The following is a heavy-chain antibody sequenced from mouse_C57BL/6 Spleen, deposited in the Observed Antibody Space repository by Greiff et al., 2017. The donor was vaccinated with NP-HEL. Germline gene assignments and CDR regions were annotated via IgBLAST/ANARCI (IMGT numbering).Heavy chain of an antibody. Sequence: QVQLQQPGAELVKPGASVKLSCKASGYTFTSYWMQWVKQRPGQGLEWIGELDPSDSYTNYHPKFKGKATLTVDTSSSTAYMQLSRLPSEDSSVYYCARSYGSSHWYFDVWGTGTTVTVSS. V-gene: IGHV1-50*01. D-gene: IGHD1-1*01. CDR1: GYTFTSYW. J-gene: IGHJ1*03. CDR3: ARSYGSSHWYFDV. CDR2: LDPSDSYT.